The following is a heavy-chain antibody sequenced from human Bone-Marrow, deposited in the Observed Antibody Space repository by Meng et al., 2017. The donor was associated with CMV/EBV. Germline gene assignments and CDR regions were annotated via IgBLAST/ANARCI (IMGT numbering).Heavy chain of an antibody. CDR1: GYRFSDHY. CDR3: VRDHNWGPDY. J-gene: IGHJ4*02. Sequence: QVQLVQPGAEVKSPGASVKVSCQTSGYRFSDHYMHWMRQAPGQGLEWMGWIYPNSGGTHYAQKFQDRVTMTRDTSISTVYMELSRLTSDDTAVYYCVRDHNWGPDYWGQGTLVTVSS. D-gene: IGHD1-1*01. V-gene: IGHV1-2*02. CDR2: IYPNSGGT.